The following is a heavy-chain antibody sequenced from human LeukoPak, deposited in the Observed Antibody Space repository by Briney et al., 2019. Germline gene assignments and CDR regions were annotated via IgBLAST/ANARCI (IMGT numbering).Heavy chain of an antibody. V-gene: IGHV3-64D*06. Sequence: GGSLRLSCSASGFTFNRFYLHWVRQAPGKGLEFVSHISSNGATTYYADSVKGRFTISRDNSKNTLYLQMSSLRADDTAVHYCVKDRSVAAPNNDFSDSWGQGALVTVSS. CDR1: GFTFNRFY. CDR2: ISSNGATT. J-gene: IGHJ4*02. D-gene: IGHD6-6*01. CDR3: VKDRSVAAPNNDFSDS.